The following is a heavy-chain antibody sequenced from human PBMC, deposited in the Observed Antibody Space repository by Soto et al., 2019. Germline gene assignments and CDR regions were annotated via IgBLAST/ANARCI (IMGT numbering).Heavy chain of an antibody. CDR1: GFTFSSYW. J-gene: IGHJ6*04. Sequence: GESLKISCAASGFTFSSYWMSWVRQAPGKGLEWVANIKQDGSEKYYVDSVKGRFTISRDNAKNSLYLQMNSLRAEDTAVFYCAREDLWQWLTRGVWGKGTTVTVSS. CDR2: IKQDGSEK. V-gene: IGHV3-7*01. D-gene: IGHD6-19*01. CDR3: AREDLWQWLTRGV.